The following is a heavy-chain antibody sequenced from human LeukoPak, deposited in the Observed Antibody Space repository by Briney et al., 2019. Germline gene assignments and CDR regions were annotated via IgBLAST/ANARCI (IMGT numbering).Heavy chain of an antibody. CDR1: GGSFSGYY. V-gene: IGHV4-34*01. J-gene: IGHJ4*02. CDR2: INHSGST. D-gene: IGHD3-10*01. Sequence: PSETLSLTCAVYGGSFSGYYWSWIRQPPGKGLEWIGEINHSGSTNYNPSLKSRVTISVDTSKNQFSLKLSSVTAADTAVYYCARGDYYGSGSHFDYWGQGTLVTVSS. CDR3: ARGDYYGSGSHFDY.